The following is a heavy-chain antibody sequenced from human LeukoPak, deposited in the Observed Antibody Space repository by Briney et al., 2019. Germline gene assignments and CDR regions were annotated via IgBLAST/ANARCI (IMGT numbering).Heavy chain of an antibody. CDR1: GFTFSSYA. Sequence: GGSLRLSCAASGFTFSSYAMHWVRQAPGKGLEWVAVISYDGSNKYYADSVKGRFTISRDNSKNTLYLQMNSLRAEDTAVYYCARDGRSLDYWGQGTLVTVSS. D-gene: IGHD3-10*01. CDR2: ISYDGSNK. J-gene: IGHJ4*02. V-gene: IGHV3-30*04. CDR3: ARDGRSLDY.